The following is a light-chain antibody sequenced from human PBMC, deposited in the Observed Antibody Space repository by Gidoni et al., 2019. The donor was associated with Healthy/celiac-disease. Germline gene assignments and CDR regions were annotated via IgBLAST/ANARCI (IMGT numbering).Light chain of an antibody. Sequence: EIVMTPSPATLSVSPGERATFSSRASQRVSSNLAWYQQKPGQAPRLLIYGASTRATGIPARFSGSGSGTEFTLTISSLQSEDFAVYYCQQYNNWPPITFGQGTRLEIK. CDR1: QRVSSN. V-gene: IGKV3-15*01. CDR3: QQYNNWPPIT. CDR2: GAS. J-gene: IGKJ5*01.